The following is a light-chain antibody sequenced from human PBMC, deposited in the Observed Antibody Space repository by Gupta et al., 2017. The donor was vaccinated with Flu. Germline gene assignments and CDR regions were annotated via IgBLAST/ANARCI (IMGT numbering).Light chain of an antibody. Sequence: QSALTQPRSVSGYPGQSVTISCPGTSGDGGANDYVCWYQQYPGKAPKVMIYDVRQRPSGVPDRFSGSKSGNTASLTISGLQTDDEAHYYCCSFTGTSWLFGGGTKLTVL. CDR1: SGDGGANDY. V-gene: IGLV2-11*01. CDR2: DVR. J-gene: IGLJ2*01. CDR3: CSFTGTSWL.